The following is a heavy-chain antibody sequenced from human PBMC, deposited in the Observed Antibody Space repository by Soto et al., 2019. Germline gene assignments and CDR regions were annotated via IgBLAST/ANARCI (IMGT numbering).Heavy chain of an antibody. V-gene: IGHV3-23*01. CDR3: SSGWNGFSGMDV. CDR1: GFTFSSYA. D-gene: IGHD6-19*01. J-gene: IGHJ6*02. CDR2: ISGSGGST. Sequence: GGSLRLSCAASGFTFSSYAMSWVRQAPGKGLEWVSAISGSGGSTYYADSVKGRFTISRDNSKNTLYLQMNSLRAEDTAVYYCSSGWNGFSGMDVWGQGTTVTVSS.